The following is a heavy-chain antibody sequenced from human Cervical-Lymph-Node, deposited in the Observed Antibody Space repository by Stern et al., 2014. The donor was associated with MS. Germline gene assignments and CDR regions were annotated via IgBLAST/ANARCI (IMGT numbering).Heavy chain of an antibody. V-gene: IGHV4-59*02. CDR2: ISDTGTT. Sequence: VQLVESGPGLVKPSETLSLTCTVSGGAVSDYYWTWIRQRPGKGLAWIGYISDTGTTNYNPSLHSRVTITLDTSQNQVSLRLRSVTAADTAVYYCARDPSTTASDWFFDLWDRGSLVTVSS. CDR3: ARDPSTTASDWFFDL. D-gene: IGHD2-21*02. J-gene: IGHJ2*01. CDR1: GGAVSDYY.